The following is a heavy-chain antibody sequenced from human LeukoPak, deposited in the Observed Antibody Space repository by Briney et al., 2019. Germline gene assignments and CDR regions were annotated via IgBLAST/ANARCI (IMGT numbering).Heavy chain of an antibody. Sequence: PVGSLRLSCAASGFSVSGKFMSWVRQAPGKGLEWVSIIHYDGKIRYAGSVGGRFTIYRDDSENTLFLQMNSLRVDDTAVYFCASGDGYLQPYWGQGTLVTVSS. CDR2: IHYDGKI. D-gene: IGHD2-21*01. J-gene: IGHJ4*02. V-gene: IGHV3-53*01. CDR3: ASGDGYLQPY. CDR1: GFSVSGKF.